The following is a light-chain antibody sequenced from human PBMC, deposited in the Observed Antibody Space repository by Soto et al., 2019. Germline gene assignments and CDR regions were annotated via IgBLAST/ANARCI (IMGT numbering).Light chain of an antibody. Sequence: EVVMWQSPGTLSFSPLDFATLSCRASQCVCDTLPCYHQKPGQAPFLLFSGASTGATGLPARFSGSGSGTEFTLTINSLQAEDCAVYYCQQYYNWPRTFGQGPRLE. J-gene: IGKJ5*01. CDR3: QQYYNWPRT. CDR1: QCVCDT. CDR2: GAS. V-gene: IGKV3-15*01.